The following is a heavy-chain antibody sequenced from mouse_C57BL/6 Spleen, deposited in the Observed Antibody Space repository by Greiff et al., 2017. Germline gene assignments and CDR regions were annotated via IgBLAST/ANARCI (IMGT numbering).Heavy chain of an antibody. D-gene: IGHD3-1*01. CDR2: IDPSDSET. V-gene: IGHV1-52*01. CDR1: GYTFTSYW. Sequence: VQLQQPGAELVRPGSSVKLSCKASGYTFTSYWLHWVKQRPIQGLEWIGNIDPSDSETNYNQKFKDKATLTVDKSSSTAYMQLSSLTSEDSAVYYCARGRANPYYFDYWGQGTTLTVSS. J-gene: IGHJ2*01. CDR3: ARGRANPYYFDY.